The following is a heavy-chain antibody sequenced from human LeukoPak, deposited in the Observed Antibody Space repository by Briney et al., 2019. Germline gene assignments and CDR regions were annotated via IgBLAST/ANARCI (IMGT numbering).Heavy chain of an antibody. V-gene: IGHV3-23*01. J-gene: IGHJ3*02. D-gene: IGHD2-2*01. CDR1: GFTFSSYA. Sequence: GGSLRLSCAASGFTFSSYAMSWVRQAPGKGLEWVSAISGSGGSTYYADSVKGRFTISRDNSKNTLYLQMNSLRAEDTAVYYCARVTAVVVPAASRRDDAFDIWGQGTMVTVSS. CDR2: ISGSGGST. CDR3: ARVTAVVVPAASRRDDAFDI.